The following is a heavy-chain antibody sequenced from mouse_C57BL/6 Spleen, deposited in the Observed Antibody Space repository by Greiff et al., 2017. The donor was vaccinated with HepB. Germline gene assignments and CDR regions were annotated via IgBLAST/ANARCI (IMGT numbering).Heavy chain of an antibody. CDR1: GFTFSSYG. J-gene: IGHJ1*03. V-gene: IGHV5-6*01. D-gene: IGHD1-1*01. CDR2: ISSGGSYT. Sequence: EVHLVESGGDLVKPGGSLKLSCAASGFTFSSYGMSWVRQTPDKRLEWVATISSGGSYTYYPDSVKGRFTISRDNAKNTQYLQMSSLKSEDTAMYYCARQGTTVVAHWYFDVWGTGTTVTVSS. CDR3: ARQGTTVVAHWYFDV.